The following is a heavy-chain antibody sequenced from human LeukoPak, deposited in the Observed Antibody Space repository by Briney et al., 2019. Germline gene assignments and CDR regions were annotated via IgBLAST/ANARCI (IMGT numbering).Heavy chain of an antibody. Sequence: SETLSLTCTVSGYSISSGYYWGWIRQPPGKGLEWIGSIYHSGSTYYNPSLKSRVTISVDTSKNQFSLKLSSVTAADTAVYYCASATGDTAMVTGAYYGMDVWGQGTTVTVSS. CDR1: GYSISSGYY. D-gene: IGHD5-18*01. CDR2: IYHSGST. CDR3: ASATGDTAMVTGAYYGMDV. J-gene: IGHJ6*02. V-gene: IGHV4-38-2*02.